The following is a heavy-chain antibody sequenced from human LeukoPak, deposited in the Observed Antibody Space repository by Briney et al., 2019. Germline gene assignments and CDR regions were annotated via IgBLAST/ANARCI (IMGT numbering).Heavy chain of an antibody. V-gene: IGHV3-15*01. CDR3: TTVKFGELSSHFDY. CDR2: IKSKIDGGTT. D-gene: IGHD3-10*01. CDR1: GFTFSNAW. J-gene: IGHJ4*02. Sequence: GGSLRLSCAVSGFTFSNAWMSWVRQAPGKGLEWVGRIKSKIDGGTTDYAAPVRGRFTISRDESKNTLYLQMSRLKTEDTAMYYCTTVKFGELSSHFDYWGQGTLVTVSS.